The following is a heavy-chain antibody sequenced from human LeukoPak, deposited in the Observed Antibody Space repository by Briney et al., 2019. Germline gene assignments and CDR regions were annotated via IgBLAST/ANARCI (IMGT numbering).Heavy chain of an antibody. CDR3: ARRGYSGYERRASNWFDP. J-gene: IGHJ5*02. Sequence: GGSLRLSCAASVFTFSSHCMRWVRQPPGKGLEWVSTISSSGSYIYYADSVRGRFTISRDNAKNSLYLQMNSLRAEDTAVYYCARRGYSGYERRASNWFDPWGRGTLVTVSS. CDR1: VFTFSSHC. V-gene: IGHV3-21*01. CDR2: ISSSGSYI. D-gene: IGHD5-12*01.